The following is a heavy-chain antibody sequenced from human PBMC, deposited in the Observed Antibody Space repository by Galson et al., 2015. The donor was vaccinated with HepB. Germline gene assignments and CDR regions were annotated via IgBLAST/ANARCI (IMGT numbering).Heavy chain of an antibody. J-gene: IGHJ1*01. D-gene: IGHD3-3*02. CDR3: ASSFVL. CDR2: ISDSGDYT. V-gene: IGHV3-11*06. CDR1: GFIFGDYY. Sequence: SLRLSCAASGFIFGDYYMAWVRQAPGKGLEWLSYISDSGDYTDYADSVRGRFTVSRDNAKNSLFLHINTLRLEDTAVYYCASSFVLWGQGTPVTVSS.